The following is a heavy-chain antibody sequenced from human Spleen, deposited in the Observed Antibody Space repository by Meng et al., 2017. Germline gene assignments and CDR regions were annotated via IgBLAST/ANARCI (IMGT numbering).Heavy chain of an antibody. CDR3: TSISVRILAADK. D-gene: IGHD3-9*01. V-gene: IGHV3-74*03. CDR1: GFTFSSYW. CDR2: MNTDGSTT. Sequence: GESLKISCVASGFTFSSYWMHWVRRDPGKGLVWVSRMNTDGSTTTYADSVKGRFTISRDNARNSLYLQMDGLRGEDTATYYCTSISVRILAADKWGQGTLVTVSS. J-gene: IGHJ4*02.